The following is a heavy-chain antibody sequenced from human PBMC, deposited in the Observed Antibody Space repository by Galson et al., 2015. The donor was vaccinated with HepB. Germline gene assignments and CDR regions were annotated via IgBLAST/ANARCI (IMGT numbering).Heavy chain of an antibody. CDR3: SRSRITGAGEFDP. V-gene: IGHV1-2*05. CDR2: INPNSGGT. J-gene: IGHJ5*02. CDR1: GYTFTDYY. Sequence: SVKVSCKASGYTFTDYYIHWVRQAPGQGLEWMGRINPNSGGTNYAQKFQGRVTMTRNTSISTAYMELSRLRSDDALVYYCSRSRITGAGEFDPWGQGTLVTVST. D-gene: IGHD1-14*01.